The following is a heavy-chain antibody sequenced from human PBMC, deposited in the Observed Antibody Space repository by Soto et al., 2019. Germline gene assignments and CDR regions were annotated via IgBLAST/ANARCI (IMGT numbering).Heavy chain of an antibody. D-gene: IGHD2-8*01. CDR2: INPKSGGT. J-gene: IGHJ6*02. Sequence: SGKVSCKSSGYSFTDYNIHWVRQAPGQGLEWLGRINPKSGGTSTAQKFQGWVTMTTDTSISTASMELTRLTSDDTAIYYCARGDSTDCSNGVCSFFYNHDMDVWGQGTTVTVSS. CDR1: GYSFTDYN. CDR3: ARGDSTDCSNGVCSFFYNHDMDV. V-gene: IGHV1-2*04.